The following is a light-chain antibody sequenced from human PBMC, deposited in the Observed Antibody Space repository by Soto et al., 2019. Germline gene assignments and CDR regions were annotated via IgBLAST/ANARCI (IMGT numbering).Light chain of an antibody. V-gene: IGKV3-20*01. CDR1: QSVSSY. J-gene: IGKJ4*01. CDR3: QQFSSYPLT. Sequence: EIVMTPSPVTLSVSPGERATLSCRASQSVSSYLAWYQQKPGQAPRLLIYDAPSRATGIPDRFSGGGSGTDFTLTISRLEPEDFAVYYCQQFSSYPLTFGGGTKV. CDR2: DAP.